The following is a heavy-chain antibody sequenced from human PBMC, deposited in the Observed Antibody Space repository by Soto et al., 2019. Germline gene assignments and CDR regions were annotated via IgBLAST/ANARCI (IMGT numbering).Heavy chain of an antibody. D-gene: IGHD3-3*01. J-gene: IGHJ5*02. CDR3: ARDLRFSEWSRFDP. CDR2: ISSSGSTK. CDR1: VFTFGEYA. V-gene: IGHV3-48*03. Sequence: PGGSLRLSCAASVFTFGEYAMHWFRHAPGKGLEWVSYISSSGSTKYYADSVKGRFTISRDNAKNSLYLQMNSLRVEDTAIYYCARDLRFSEWSRFDPWGQGTLVTVSS.